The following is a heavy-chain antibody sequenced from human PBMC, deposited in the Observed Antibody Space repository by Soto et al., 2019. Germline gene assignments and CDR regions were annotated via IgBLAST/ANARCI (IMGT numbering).Heavy chain of an antibody. CDR2: IIPIFGTP. J-gene: IGHJ5*02. D-gene: IGHD2-15*01. CDR3: ARGLECRGYCLDKPTWFGP. V-gene: IGHV1-69*06. CDR1: GGTFSTYT. Sequence: SGKVSYKASGGTFSTYTVSWVRQAPGQGLEWMGRIIPIFGTPYYAQKFQGRVTITADKSTSTVYMELSSLGSDDTAVYFCARGLECRGYCLDKPTWFGPWGQGTLVTVSS.